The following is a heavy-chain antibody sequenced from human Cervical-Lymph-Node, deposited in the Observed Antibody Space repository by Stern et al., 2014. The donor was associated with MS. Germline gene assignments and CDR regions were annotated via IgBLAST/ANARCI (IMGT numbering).Heavy chain of an antibody. D-gene: IGHD4-17*01. CDR3: ARRTVTPDSWYFDL. J-gene: IGHJ2*01. CDR2: IYPADPDI. Sequence: EVQLVESGAEVKKPGESLKISCTLSGYTFTNSWIGWVRQMPGKGLEWMGIIYPADPDIRYSPSFQGQVTISADKSISTAFLQWSSLEASDTAIYYCARRTVTPDSWYFDLWGRGTLVTVSS. CDR1: GYTFTNSW. V-gene: IGHV5-51*01.